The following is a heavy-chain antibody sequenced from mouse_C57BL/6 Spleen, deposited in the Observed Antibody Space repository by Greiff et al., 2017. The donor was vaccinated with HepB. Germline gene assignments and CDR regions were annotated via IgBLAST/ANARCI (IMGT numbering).Heavy chain of an antibody. J-gene: IGHJ2*01. Sequence: VKLKQPGAELVKPGASVKMSCKASGYTFTSYWITWVKQRPGQGLEWIGDIYPGSGSTNYNEKFKSKATLTVDTSSSTAYMQLISLTSEDSAVYYCAGGRFDYWGQGTTLTVSS. CDR2: IYPGSGST. CDR1: GYTFTSYW. CDR3: AGGRFDY. V-gene: IGHV1-55*01.